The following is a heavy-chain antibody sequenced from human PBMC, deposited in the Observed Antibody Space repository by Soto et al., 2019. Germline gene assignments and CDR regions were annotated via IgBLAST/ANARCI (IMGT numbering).Heavy chain of an antibody. D-gene: IGHD3-10*01. CDR3: ARVGGGLASLGYYGMDV. J-gene: IGHJ6*02. V-gene: IGHV1-2*04. Sequence: QVQLVQSGAEVKKTGASVKVSCKASGYTFIGYYIHWVRQAPGQGLEWMGWINPNSGGTNYAQRFQGWVTMTRDRSISTAYMELSRLKSDVRAVYYCARVGGGLASLGYYGMDVWGQGTTVTVSS. CDR1: GYTFIGYY. CDR2: INPNSGGT.